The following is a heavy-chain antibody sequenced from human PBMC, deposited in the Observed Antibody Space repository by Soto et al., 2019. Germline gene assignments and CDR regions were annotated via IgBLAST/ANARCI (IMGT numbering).Heavy chain of an antibody. D-gene: IGHD6-6*01. CDR2: IQPGDSDI. CDR1: GYSFTSYW. CDR3: ARHRGRSSLGYYSGMDV. Sequence: GECLKISCKGSGYSFTSYWIAWVRQMPGKGLEWMGIIQPGDSDIRYSPSFQGQVTISVDKSISTAYLQWSSLKASDTAMYYCARHRGRSSLGYYSGMDVWGPGTTVTVSS. J-gene: IGHJ6*02. V-gene: IGHV5-51*01.